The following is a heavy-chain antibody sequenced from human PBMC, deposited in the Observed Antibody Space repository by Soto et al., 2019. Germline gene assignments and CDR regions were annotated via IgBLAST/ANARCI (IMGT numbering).Heavy chain of an antibody. V-gene: IGHV1-69*02. CDR1: GGTFSSYT. J-gene: IGHJ3*02. CDR3: AIPYCGGDCPDAFDI. Sequence: SVKVSCKASGGTFSSYTISWVRQAPGQGLEWMGRIIPILGIANYAQKFQGRVTITADKSTSTAYMELGSLRSEDTAVYYCAIPYCGGDCPDAFDIWGQGTMVTVSS. CDR2: IIPILGIA. D-gene: IGHD2-21*02.